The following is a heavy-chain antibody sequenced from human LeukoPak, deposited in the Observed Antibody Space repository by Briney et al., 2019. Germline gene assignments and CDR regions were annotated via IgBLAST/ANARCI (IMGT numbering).Heavy chain of an antibody. V-gene: IGHV3-48*03. Sequence: GGSLRLSCAASGFTFRSYEMNWVRQAPGKGLEGVSYISSSGSTIYYADSVKGRFTISRENAKNSLYLQMNSLRAEDTAVYYCARVIAAAAYYYGMDVWGKGTTVTVSS. J-gene: IGHJ6*04. D-gene: IGHD6-13*01. CDR1: GFTFRSYE. CDR2: ISSSGSTI. CDR3: ARVIAAAAYYYGMDV.